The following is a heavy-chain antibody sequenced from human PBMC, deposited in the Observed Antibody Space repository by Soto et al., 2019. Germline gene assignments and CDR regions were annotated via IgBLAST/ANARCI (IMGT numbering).Heavy chain of an antibody. V-gene: IGHV3-7*03. J-gene: IGHJ4*02. Sequence: GGSLRLSCAVSGFSFGNYWMSWVRQAPGKGLEWLASIKEDGSERYYLDSVKGRFTISRDNAKDSLSLQMNSLRGEDTAFYYCARDVGPVTIFGESLSGYFDFWGQGTLVTVSS. CDR1: GFSFGNYW. D-gene: IGHD3-3*01. CDR3: ARDVGPVTIFGESLSGYFDF. CDR2: IKEDGSER.